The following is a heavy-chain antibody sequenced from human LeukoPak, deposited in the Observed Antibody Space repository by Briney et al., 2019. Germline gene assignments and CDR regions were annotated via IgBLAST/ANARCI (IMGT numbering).Heavy chain of an antibody. CDR2: IYYSGST. Sequence: SETLPPTCTVSGGSISNYYWNWIRQPPGKGLEWIGYIYYSGSTNSNPSLKSRVTISVDTSKNQFSLKLSSVTAADTAVYYCARAGQFISARPISFDYWGQGTLVTVSS. D-gene: IGHD6-6*01. CDR1: GGSISNYY. V-gene: IGHV4-59*01. CDR3: ARAGQFISARPISFDY. J-gene: IGHJ4*02.